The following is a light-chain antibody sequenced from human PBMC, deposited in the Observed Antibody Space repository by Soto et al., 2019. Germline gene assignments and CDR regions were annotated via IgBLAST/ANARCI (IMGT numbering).Light chain of an antibody. CDR1: SSNIGSYY. CDR3: GTWDSSLNAYV. CDR2: DNN. J-gene: IGLJ1*01. V-gene: IGLV1-51*01. Sequence: QSVLTQPPSVSAAPGQKVTISCSGSSSNIGSYYVSWYQHLPGTAPKVLIYDNNKRPSGIPDRFSGSRSGTSATLGITGLQTGGEADYYCGTWDSSLNAYVFGTGTKVTVL.